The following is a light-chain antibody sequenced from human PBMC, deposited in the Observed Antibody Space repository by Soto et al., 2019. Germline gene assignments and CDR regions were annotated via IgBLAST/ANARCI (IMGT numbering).Light chain of an antibody. Sequence: QSALTQPASVSGSPGQSITISRTGTSSDVGGYNYVSWYQQHPGKAPKLMIDDVSNRPSGVSNPFSGSKSGNTASLTISGLQAEDEADYYCSSYTRSSFDVFGTGTKLTVL. CDR2: DVS. V-gene: IGLV2-14*01. J-gene: IGLJ1*01. CDR3: SSYTRSSFDV. CDR1: SSDVGGYNY.